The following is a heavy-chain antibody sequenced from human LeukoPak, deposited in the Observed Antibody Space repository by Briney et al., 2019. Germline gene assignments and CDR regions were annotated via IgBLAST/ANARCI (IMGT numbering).Heavy chain of an antibody. CDR3: ARGGGPMTTVRFDY. J-gene: IGHJ4*02. CDR1: GGSISSSNW. D-gene: IGHD4-17*01. CDR2: IYYSGST. Sequence: PSGTLSLTCAVSGGSISSSNWWSWVRQPPGKGLEWIGSIYYSGSTYYNPSLKSRVTISVDTSKNQFSLKLSSVTAADTAVYYCARGGGPMTTVRFDYWGQGTLVTVSS. V-gene: IGHV4-4*02.